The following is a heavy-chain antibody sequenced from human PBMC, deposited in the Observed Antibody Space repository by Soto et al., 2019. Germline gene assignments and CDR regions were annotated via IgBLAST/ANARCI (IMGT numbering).Heavy chain of an antibody. Sequence: QMQLQASGPGLVKPSETLSLTCNVSGASVSHGYWSWIRQPPGKGLEWIGFMYFGGSFNYNPSLTRRATISVETSKNQFSINLTSVTASDTAVYYCARSYYDSTGFAVDPWGQGTLVTVSS. J-gene: IGHJ5*02. D-gene: IGHD3-22*01. CDR1: GASVSHGY. CDR2: MYFGGSF. V-gene: IGHV4-59*02. CDR3: ARSYYDSTGFAVDP.